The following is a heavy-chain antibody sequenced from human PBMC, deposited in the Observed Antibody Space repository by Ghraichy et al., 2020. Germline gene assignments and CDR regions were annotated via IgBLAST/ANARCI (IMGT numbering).Heavy chain of an antibody. CDR3: ARLHCSGGSCYMGTMGYYYYYYMDV. J-gene: IGHJ6*03. V-gene: IGHV1-18*01. CDR2: ISAYNGNT. Sequence: ASVKVSCKASGYTFTSYGITWVRQAPGQGLECMGWISAYNGNTDYAQKLQGRVTMTTDTSTNTAYMELRSLRSDDTAVYYCARLHCSGGSCYMGTMGYYYYYYMDVWGKGTTVTVSS. CDR1: GYTFTSYG. D-gene: IGHD2-15*01.